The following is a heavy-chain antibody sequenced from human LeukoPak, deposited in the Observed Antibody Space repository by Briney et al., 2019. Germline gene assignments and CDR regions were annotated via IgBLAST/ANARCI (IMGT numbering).Heavy chain of an antibody. D-gene: IGHD3-10*01. CDR2: INPKTDET. J-gene: IGHJ4*02. CDR1: GYTLSVYY. V-gene: IGHV1-2*02. CDR3: ARDWELRYWQGGFDY. Sequence: GASVTVSCTASGYTLSVYYMHWVRQVPAQGLEWMGWINPKTDETNYAQKFQGRVTMTRDTSISTVYMQLSGLRSDDTAIYFCARDWELRYWQGGFDYWGEGPRVTVPS.